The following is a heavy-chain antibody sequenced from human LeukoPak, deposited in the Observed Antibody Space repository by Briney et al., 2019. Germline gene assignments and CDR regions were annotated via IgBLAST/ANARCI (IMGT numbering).Heavy chain of an antibody. Sequence: PGGSLRPSCAASGFTFSSYGMSWVRQAPGKGLEWVSAISGSGGSTYYADSVKGRFTISRDNAKNTLYLQMNSLRAEDTAVYYCARGPMVRTNLFDYWGQGTLVTVSS. CDR3: ARGPMVRTNLFDY. J-gene: IGHJ4*02. D-gene: IGHD3-10*01. CDR2: ISGSGGST. V-gene: IGHV3-23*01. CDR1: GFTFSSYG.